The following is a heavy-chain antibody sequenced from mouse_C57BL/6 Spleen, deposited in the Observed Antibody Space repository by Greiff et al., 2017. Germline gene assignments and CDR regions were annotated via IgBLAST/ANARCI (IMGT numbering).Heavy chain of an antibody. J-gene: IGHJ4*01. Sequence: VQLQQPGAELVRPGTSVKLSCKASGYTFTSYWMHWVKQRPGQGLEWIGVIDPSDSYTNYNQKFKGKATLTVDTSSSTAYMQLCSLTSEDSAVYYCAIYYGNYGDYYAMHYWGQGTSVTVSS. V-gene: IGHV1-59*01. CDR1: GYTFTSYW. CDR2: IDPSDSYT. CDR3: AIYYGNYGDYYAMHY. D-gene: IGHD2-1*01.